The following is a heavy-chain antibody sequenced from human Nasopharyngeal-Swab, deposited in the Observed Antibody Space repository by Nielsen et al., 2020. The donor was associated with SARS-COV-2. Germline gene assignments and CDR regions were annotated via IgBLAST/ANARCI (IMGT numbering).Heavy chain of an antibody. CDR2: IFYSGTT. J-gene: IGHJ3*02. CDR1: GGSISSRDNY. Sequence: TLSLTCTVSGGSISSRDNYWSWVRQHPGKGLEWIGYIFYSGTTYYSPSLKSRVTISVDTSKNQFSLKLSSATAADTAVYYCARGVGRYDFWSGYYTIDAFDIWGQGTMVTVSS. CDR3: ARGVGRYDFWSGYYTIDAFDI. D-gene: IGHD3-3*01. V-gene: IGHV4-31*03.